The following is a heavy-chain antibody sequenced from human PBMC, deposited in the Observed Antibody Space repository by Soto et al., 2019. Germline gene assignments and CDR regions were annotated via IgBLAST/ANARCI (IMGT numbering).Heavy chain of an antibody. Sequence: QVQLVQSGAEVKKPGASVKVSCKASGYTFTSYDINWVRQATGQGLEWMGWMNPNSGNTGYAQKFQGRATMTRNTSISTAYMELSSLRSEDTSVYYCARERTGTTSMDVWGQGTTVTVSS. CDR2: MNPNSGNT. CDR1: GYTFTSYD. V-gene: IGHV1-8*01. CDR3: ARERTGTTSMDV. D-gene: IGHD1-1*01. J-gene: IGHJ6*02.